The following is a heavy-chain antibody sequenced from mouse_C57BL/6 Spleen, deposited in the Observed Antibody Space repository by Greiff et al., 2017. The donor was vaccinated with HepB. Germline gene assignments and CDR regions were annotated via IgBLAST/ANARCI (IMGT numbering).Heavy chain of an antibody. V-gene: IGHV1-80*01. CDR1: GYAFSSYW. Sequence: QVQLQQSGAELVKPGASVKISCKASGYAFSSYWMNWVKQRPGKGLEWIGQIYPGDGDTNYNGKFKGKATLTADKSSSTAYMQLSSLTSEDSAVYFCGRSGELGPGAMDYWGQGTSVTVSS. CDR3: GRSGELGPGAMDY. CDR2: IYPGDGDT. J-gene: IGHJ4*01. D-gene: IGHD4-1*01.